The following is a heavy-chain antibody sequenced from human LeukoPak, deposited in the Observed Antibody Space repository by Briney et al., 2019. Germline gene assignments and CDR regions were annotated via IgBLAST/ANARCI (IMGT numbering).Heavy chain of an antibody. J-gene: IGHJ4*02. CDR3: VRMNYVSSGWGAPFDH. CDR2: IKQDGSEK. D-gene: IGHD1-7*01. CDR1: GFTFSSYW. V-gene: IGHV3-7*01. Sequence: GGSLRLSCAASGFTFSSYWMSWVRQAPGKGLGWVANIKQDGSEKYYVDSVKGRFTISRDNAKNSLYLQMNSLRAEDTALYYCVRMNYVSSGWGAPFDHWGQGTLVTVSS.